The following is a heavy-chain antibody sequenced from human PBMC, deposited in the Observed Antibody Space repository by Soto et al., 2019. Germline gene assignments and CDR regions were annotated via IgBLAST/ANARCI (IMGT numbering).Heavy chain of an antibody. CDR2: ISAYDDNT. V-gene: IGHV1-18*01. CDR3: ARGGDYDSSGSRNYHYYGMYV. J-gene: IGHJ6*02. CDR1: GYRFTSYG. D-gene: IGHD3-22*01. Sequence: ASVKVSCKASGYRFTSYGISWVRQAPGQGLEWLGWISAYDDNTKYAQTLQGRVSMSTDTSTNTAYMELRSLRSDDTAMYYCARGGDYDSSGSRNYHYYGMYVWGQGTTVPVSS.